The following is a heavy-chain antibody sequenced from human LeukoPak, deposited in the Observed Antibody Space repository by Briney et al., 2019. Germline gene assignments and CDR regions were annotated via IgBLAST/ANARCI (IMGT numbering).Heavy chain of an antibody. CDR1: GFTFDDYA. V-gene: IGHV3-43D*03. J-gene: IGHJ6*03. CDR3: ARLPPSSGWYLGYYYYYMDV. CDR2: ISWDGGST. Sequence: PGGSLRLSCAASGFTFDDYAMHWVRQAPGKGLEWVSLISWDGGSTYYADSVKGRFTISRDNAKNSLYLQMNSLRAEDTALYYCARLPPSSGWYLGYYYYYMDVWGKGTTVTVSS. D-gene: IGHD6-19*01.